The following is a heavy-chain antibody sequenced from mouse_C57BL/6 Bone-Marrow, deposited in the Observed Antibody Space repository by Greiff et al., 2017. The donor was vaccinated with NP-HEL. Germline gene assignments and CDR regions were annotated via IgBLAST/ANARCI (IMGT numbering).Heavy chain of an antibody. CDR3: ARDRGYYGSSGYAMDY. Sequence: EGKRGEVGGGLVKPGGSLKLSCAASGFTFSSYAMSWVRQTPEKRLEWVATISDGGSYTYYPDNVKGRFTISRDNAKNNLYLQMSHLKSEDTAMYYCARDRGYYGSSGYAMDYWGQGTSVTVSS. D-gene: IGHD1-1*01. J-gene: IGHJ4*01. V-gene: IGHV5-4*01. CDR1: GFTFSSYA. CDR2: ISDGGSYT.